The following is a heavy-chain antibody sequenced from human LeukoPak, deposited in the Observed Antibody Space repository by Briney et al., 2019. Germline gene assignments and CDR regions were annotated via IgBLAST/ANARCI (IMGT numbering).Heavy chain of an antibody. J-gene: IGHJ4*02. D-gene: IGHD1-7*01. Sequence: SQTLSLTCAISGDTVSRNSPAWNWIRQSPSRGLEWLGRTCFRSKWYNDYAVSVKSRITINPDTSKNQFSLHLNSVTPEDTAVYYCARGWNYAFDSWGQGTLVTVSS. CDR3: ARGWNYAFDS. V-gene: IGHV6-1*01. CDR1: GDTVSRNSPA. CDR2: TCFRSKWYN.